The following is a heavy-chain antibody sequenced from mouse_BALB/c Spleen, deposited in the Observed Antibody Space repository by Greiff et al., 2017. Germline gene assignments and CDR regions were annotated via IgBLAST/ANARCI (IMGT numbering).Heavy chain of an antibody. D-gene: IGHD2-14*01. CDR2: IRNKANGYTT. CDR3: ARAAGYDYAMDY. CDR1: GFTFTDYY. V-gene: IGHV7-3*02. Sequence: EVKLVESGGGLVQPGGSLRLSCATSGFTFTDYYMSWVRQPPGKALEWLGFIRNKANGYTTEYSASVKGRFTISRDNSQSILYLQMNTLRAEDSATYYCARAAGYDYAMDYWGQGTSVTVSS. J-gene: IGHJ4*01.